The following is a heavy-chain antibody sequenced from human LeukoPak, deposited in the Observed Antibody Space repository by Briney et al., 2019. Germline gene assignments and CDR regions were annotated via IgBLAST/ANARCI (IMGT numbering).Heavy chain of an antibody. D-gene: IGHD2-2*01. CDR1: GFTFSSYA. CDR2: ISGSGGST. CDR3: AKASGYCSSTTSCYLYFDY. V-gene: IGHV3-23*01. Sequence: PGGSLRLSCAASGFTFSSYAMSWVRQAPGKGLEWVSAISGSGGSTYYADSVKGRFTISRDNSKNTLYLQMNSLRDEDTAVYYCAKASGYCSSTTSCYLYFDYWGQGTLVTVSS. J-gene: IGHJ4*02.